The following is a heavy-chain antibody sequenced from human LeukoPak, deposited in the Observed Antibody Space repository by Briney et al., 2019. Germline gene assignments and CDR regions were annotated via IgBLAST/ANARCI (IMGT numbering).Heavy chain of an antibody. CDR1: GFTFSSYG. CDR3: ARSGRNHAFDI. D-gene: IGHD1-14*01. V-gene: IGHV3-33*01. Sequence: PGGSLRLSCAASGFTFSSYGMHWVRQAPGKGLEWVAVIWYDGSNKYYADSVKGRFTISRDNSKNTLYLQMNSLRAEDTAVYYCARSGRNHAFDIWGQGTMVTVSS. CDR2: IWYDGSNK. J-gene: IGHJ3*02.